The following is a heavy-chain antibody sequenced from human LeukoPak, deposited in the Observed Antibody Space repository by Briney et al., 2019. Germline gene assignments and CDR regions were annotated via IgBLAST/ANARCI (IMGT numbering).Heavy chain of an antibody. J-gene: IGHJ6*03. Sequence: PSQTLSLTCTVSGGSINSGGFFWSWIRQHPGKGLEWIGYIYYTGNTHHNPSLKSRVAISIDTSENQFSLKLSSVTAADTAVYYCERTVVKDFWSGYSYYYYYMDVWGKGTTVTVSS. CDR2: IYYTGNT. CDR1: GGSINSGGFF. V-gene: IGHV4-31*03. CDR3: ERTVVKDFWSGYSYYYYYMDV. D-gene: IGHD3-3*01.